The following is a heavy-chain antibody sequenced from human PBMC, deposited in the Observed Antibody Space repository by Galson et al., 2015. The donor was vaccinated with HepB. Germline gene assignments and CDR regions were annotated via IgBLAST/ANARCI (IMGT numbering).Heavy chain of an antibody. CDR2: ISPYNRDT. J-gene: IGHJ5*01. CDR1: GYTFSTYS. Sequence: SVKVSCKASGYTFSTYSITWVRQAPGQGLEWMGWISPYNRDTKYARKFQGRVTMTTETFTSTAYMELRSLRSDDTAFYYCARGAVVGVVGGSQNNWFAPWGQGTLVTVSS. CDR3: ARGAVVGVVGGSQNNWFAP. V-gene: IGHV1-18*01. D-gene: IGHD2-15*01.